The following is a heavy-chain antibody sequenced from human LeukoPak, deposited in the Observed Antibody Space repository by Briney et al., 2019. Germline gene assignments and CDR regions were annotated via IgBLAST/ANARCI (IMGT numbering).Heavy chain of an antibody. Sequence: PGGSLRLSCAASGFTFSSYGMHWVRQAPGKGLEWVAFIRYDGSNKYYADSVKGRFTISRDNSKNTLYLQMNSLRAEDTAVYYCAKDGPYYYGSGSYYNFDYWGQGTLVTVSS. D-gene: IGHD3-10*01. CDR3: AKDGPYYYGSGSYYNFDY. V-gene: IGHV3-30*02. J-gene: IGHJ4*02. CDR1: GFTFSSYG. CDR2: IRYDGSNK.